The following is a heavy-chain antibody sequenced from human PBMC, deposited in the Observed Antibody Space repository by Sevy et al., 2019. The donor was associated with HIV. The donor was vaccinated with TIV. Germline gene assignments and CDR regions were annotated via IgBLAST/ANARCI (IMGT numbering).Heavy chain of an antibody. CDR2: IWSDGTKT. Sequence: GGSLRLSCAASGFTFNICGMAWVRQAPGKGLEWVAFIWSDGTKTHYADSVKGRFTISRDNSKNTLYLQMNSLRVDDTAVYYCASAVGFCSGGRCDDYYFDMDVWGQGTTVTVSS. CDR3: ASAVGFCSGGRCDDYYFDMDV. V-gene: IGHV3-33*08. CDR1: GFTFNICG. J-gene: IGHJ6*02. D-gene: IGHD2-15*01.